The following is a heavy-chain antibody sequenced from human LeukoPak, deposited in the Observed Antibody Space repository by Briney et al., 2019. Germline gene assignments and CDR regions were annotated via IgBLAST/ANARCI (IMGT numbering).Heavy chain of an antibody. J-gene: IGHJ4*01. D-gene: IGHD1-26*01. Sequence: SETLSLTCGVSGSSFSSEYWWSWVRQPPGKGLEWIGEVSHRGSTNYNPSFKSRVTMSVDKSKNQISLTVTSVTAADTAVYYCARGAYYRYDY. CDR1: GSSFSSEYW. CDR3: ARGAYYRYDY. CDR2: VSHRGST. V-gene: IGHV4-4*02.